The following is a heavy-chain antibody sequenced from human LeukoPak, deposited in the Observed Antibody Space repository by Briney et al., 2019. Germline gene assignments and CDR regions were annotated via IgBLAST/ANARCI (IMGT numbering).Heavy chain of an antibody. D-gene: IGHD1-26*01. CDR1: GASISGSGYY. J-gene: IGHJ4*02. CDR2: MDSSVST. V-gene: IGHV4-39*01. CDR3: AKSGGYGLIDY. Sequence: SETLSLTCTVSGASISGSGYYWGWIRQPPGKGLEWIVSMDSSVSTYYNASRQRPVTISIETSKNQISLRLTSVTAADTAMYYCAKSGGYGLIDYWGQGTLVTVSS.